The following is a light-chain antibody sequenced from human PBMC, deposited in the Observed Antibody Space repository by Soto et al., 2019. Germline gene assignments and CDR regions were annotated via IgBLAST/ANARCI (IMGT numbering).Light chain of an antibody. CDR3: QQYGSSPFT. CDR2: GAS. J-gene: IGKJ3*01. V-gene: IGKV3-20*01. CDR1: QSISSSY. Sequence: EIVLTQSPGTLSLSPGERATLSCRASQSISSSYLAWYQQKPGQAPRLLIYGASNRATGIPDRFSGSGSGTDFTLTIRRMEPEDFAVYYCQQYGSSPFTFGPGTKVDIK.